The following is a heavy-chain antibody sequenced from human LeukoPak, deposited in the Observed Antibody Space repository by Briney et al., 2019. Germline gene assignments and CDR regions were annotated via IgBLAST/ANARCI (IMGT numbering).Heavy chain of an antibody. D-gene: IGHD5-18*01. Sequence: SETLSPTCTVSGYSISSGYYWDWIRQPPGKGLEWIGTLSHSGSSYYNPSLKSRVTISVDTSKNQFSLNLSSVTAADTAVYYCARAQGYSYGYWAVFDYWGQGTLVTVSS. CDR1: GYSISSGYY. J-gene: IGHJ4*02. CDR2: LSHSGSS. CDR3: ARAQGYSYGYWAVFDY. V-gene: IGHV4-38-2*02.